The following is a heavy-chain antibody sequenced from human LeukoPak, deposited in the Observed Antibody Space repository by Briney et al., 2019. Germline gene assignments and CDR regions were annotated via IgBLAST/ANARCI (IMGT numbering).Heavy chain of an antibody. CDR1: GYTFTGYY. CDR2: INPNSGGT. V-gene: IGHV1-2*02. CDR3: ASSSKWELREFDAFDI. Sequence: ASVKVSCKASGYTFTGYYIHWVRQAPGQGLEWMGWINPNSGGTNYAQKFQGRVTMTRDTSISTAYMELSRLRSDDTAVYYCASSSKWELREFDAFDIWGQGTMVTVSS. J-gene: IGHJ3*02. D-gene: IGHD1-26*01.